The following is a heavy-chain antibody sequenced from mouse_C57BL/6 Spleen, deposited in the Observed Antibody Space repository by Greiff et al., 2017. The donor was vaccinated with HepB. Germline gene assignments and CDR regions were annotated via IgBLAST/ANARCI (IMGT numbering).Heavy chain of an antibody. CDR3: ARDTVVATRGYFDY. J-gene: IGHJ2*01. CDR2: ISDGGSYT. V-gene: IGHV5-4*01. D-gene: IGHD1-1*01. CDR1: GFTFSSYA. Sequence: EVKLMESGGGLVKPGGSLKLSCAASGFTFSSYAMSWVRQTPEKRLEWVATISDGGSYTYYPDNVKGRFTISRDNAKNNLYLQMSHLKSEDTAMYYCARDTVVATRGYFDYWGQGTTLTVSS.